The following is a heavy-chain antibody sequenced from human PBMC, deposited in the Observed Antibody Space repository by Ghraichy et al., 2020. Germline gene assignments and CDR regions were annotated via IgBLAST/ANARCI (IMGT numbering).Heavy chain of an antibody. J-gene: IGHJ4*02. CDR3: ARVIHPKQWLVQRIYGFDY. CDR2: IYHSGST. V-gene: IGHV4-4*02. Sequence: SETLSLTCAVSGGSISSSNWWSWVRQPPGKGLEWIGEIYHSGSTNYNPSLKSRVTISVDKSKNQFSLKLSSVTAADTAVYYCARVIHPKQWLVQRIYGFDYWGQGTLVTVSS. D-gene: IGHD6-19*01. CDR1: GGSISSSNW.